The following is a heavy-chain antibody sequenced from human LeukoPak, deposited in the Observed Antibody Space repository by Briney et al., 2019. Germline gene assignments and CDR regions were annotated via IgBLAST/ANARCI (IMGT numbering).Heavy chain of an antibody. D-gene: IGHD2-2*02. CDR3: ARGVVVVPAAIGVGFDY. CDR2: IYTSGST. Sequence: SETLSLTCTVSGGSISSYYWSWIRQPAGKGLEWIGRIYTSGSTNYNPSLKSRVTMSVDTSKNQFSLKLSSVTAADTAVYYCARGVVVVPAAIGVGFDYWGQGTLVTVSS. CDR1: GGSISSYY. J-gene: IGHJ4*02. V-gene: IGHV4-4*07.